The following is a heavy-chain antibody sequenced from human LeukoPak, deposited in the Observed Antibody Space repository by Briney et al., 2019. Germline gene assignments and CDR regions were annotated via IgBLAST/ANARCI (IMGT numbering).Heavy chain of an antibody. CDR3: ARVKLWLRYYYYGMDV. J-gene: IGHJ6*04. Sequence: PGRSLRLSCAASGFTFSSYGMHWVRQAPGKGLEWVAVISYDGSNKYYADSVKGRFTISRDNSKNTLYLQMNSLRAEDTAVYYCARVKLWLRYYYYGMDVWGKGTTVTVSS. V-gene: IGHV3-30*03. D-gene: IGHD5-18*01. CDR2: ISYDGSNK. CDR1: GFTFSSYG.